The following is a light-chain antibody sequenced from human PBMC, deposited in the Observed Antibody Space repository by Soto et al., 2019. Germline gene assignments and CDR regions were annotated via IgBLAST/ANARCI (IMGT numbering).Light chain of an antibody. CDR2: DAS. CDR3: QQRRNWPLT. Sequence: EIVLTQSPATLSLSPGDRATLSCGASQSVNNYLAWHQQKRGQAPRLLIFDASTRAPGIPPRFSGSGSGTDFTLTISRLEPEDFAIYFCQQRRNWPLTFGGGTRVDIK. J-gene: IGKJ4*01. CDR1: QSVNNY. V-gene: IGKV3-11*01.